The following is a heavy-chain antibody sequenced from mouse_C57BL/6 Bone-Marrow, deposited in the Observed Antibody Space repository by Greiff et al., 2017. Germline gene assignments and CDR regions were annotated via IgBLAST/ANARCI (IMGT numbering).Heavy chain of an antibody. CDR3: AEGEYYYGRRYWYFDV. J-gene: IGHJ1*03. Sequence: QVQLQQSGAELARPGASVKLSCKASGYTFTSYGISWVKQRTGQGLEWIGEIYPRSGNTYYNEKFKGKATLTADKSSSTAYMELRSLTSEDSAVYFCAEGEYYYGRRYWYFDVWGTGTTVTVSS. CDR1: GYTFTSYG. V-gene: IGHV1-81*01. D-gene: IGHD1-1*01. CDR2: IYPRSGNT.